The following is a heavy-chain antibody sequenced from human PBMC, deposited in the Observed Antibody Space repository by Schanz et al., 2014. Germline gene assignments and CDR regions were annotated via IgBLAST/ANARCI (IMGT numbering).Heavy chain of an antibody. V-gene: IGHV3-23*04. Sequence: EVQLVESGGGLVQPGRSLRLSCAASGFTFSDSWMHWVRQAPGKGLEWVSGMSGSGSTADYADSVKGRFTISRDKSRKTLYLQMNSLRADDTAVYYCAKDLYNYGIFDSWGQGTLVNVSS. D-gene: IGHD3-16*01. CDR2: MSGSGSTA. J-gene: IGHJ5*01. CDR1: GFTFSDSW. CDR3: AKDLYNYGIFDS.